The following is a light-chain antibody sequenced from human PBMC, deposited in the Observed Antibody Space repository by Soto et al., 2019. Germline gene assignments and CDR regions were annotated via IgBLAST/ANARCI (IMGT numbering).Light chain of an antibody. Sequence: HSVLTHPPSVSGSPGQSVTISCTGTSTDFVSYNRVSSYQRPPGTAPKLIIYEASNRPSGVPDRFSGSKSGNTASLTISGLQAVDEADYYCSLYTSENTYVFGTGTKATVL. CDR3: SLYTSENTYV. CDR2: EAS. J-gene: IGLJ1*01. CDR1: STDFVSYNR. V-gene: IGLV2-18*01.